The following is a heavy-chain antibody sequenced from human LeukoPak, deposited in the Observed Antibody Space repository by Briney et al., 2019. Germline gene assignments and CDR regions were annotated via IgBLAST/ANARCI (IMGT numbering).Heavy chain of an antibody. V-gene: IGHV1-69*13. Sequence: SVKVSCKASGGTFSSYAISWVRQAPGQGLEWMGGIIPIFGTANYAQKFRGRVTITADESTSTAYMELSSLRSEDTAVYYCASSWLRGLMGMDVWGQGTTVTVSS. CDR1: GGTFSSYA. J-gene: IGHJ6*02. CDR3: ASSWLRGLMGMDV. CDR2: IIPIFGTA. D-gene: IGHD4-17*01.